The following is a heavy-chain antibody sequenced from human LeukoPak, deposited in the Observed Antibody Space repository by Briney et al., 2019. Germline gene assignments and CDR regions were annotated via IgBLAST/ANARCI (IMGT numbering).Heavy chain of an antibody. D-gene: IGHD3-22*01. V-gene: IGHV3-64*01. J-gene: IGHJ4*02. CDR2: ISSNGGST. CDR3: AKAASKKFTYYYESSGYYFNY. CDR1: GFTFSSYA. Sequence: GGSLRLSCAASGFTFSSYAMHWVRQAPGKGLEYVSAISSNGGSTYYANSVKGRFTISRDNSKNTLYLQMGSLRAEDMAVYYCAKAASKKFTYYYESSGYYFNYWGQGTLVTVSS.